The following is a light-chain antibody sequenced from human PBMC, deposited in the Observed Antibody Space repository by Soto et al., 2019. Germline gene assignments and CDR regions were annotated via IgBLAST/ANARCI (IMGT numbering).Light chain of an antibody. CDR3: QQYGSSLLLT. CDR1: ESVSSN. V-gene: IGKV3-20*01. Sequence: EVVMTQSPATPSVSPWEIATLSCSASESVSSNLAWYQQRPGQAPRLVIYGASTRATGIPDRFSGSGSGTDFTLTISRLEPEDFAVYYCQQYGSSLLLTFGGGTKVDIK. CDR2: GAS. J-gene: IGKJ4*01.